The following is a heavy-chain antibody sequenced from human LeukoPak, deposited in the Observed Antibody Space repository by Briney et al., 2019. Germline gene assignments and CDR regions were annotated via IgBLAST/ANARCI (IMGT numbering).Heavy chain of an antibody. J-gene: IGHJ4*02. Sequence: SETLSLTCAVSGYSISSGYYWGWIRQPPGKGLEWIGSIYHSGSTYYNPSLKSRVTISVDTSKNQFSLKLSSVTAADTAVYYCARHVYGSGSYYNSYFDYWGQGTLVTVSS. V-gene: IGHV4-38-2*01. CDR2: IYHSGST. CDR1: GYSISSGYY. D-gene: IGHD3-10*01. CDR3: ARHVYGSGSYYNSYFDY.